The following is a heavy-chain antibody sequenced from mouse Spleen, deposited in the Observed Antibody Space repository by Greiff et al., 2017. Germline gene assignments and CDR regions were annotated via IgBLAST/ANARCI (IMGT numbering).Heavy chain of an antibody. Sequence: VQLKESGAELVRPGASVKLSCTASGFNITDYYMHWVKQRPEQGLEWIGRIDPEDGDTEYAPKFQGKATMTADTSSNTAYLQLSSLTSEDTAVYYCTTGGFYYYGSSYDWFAYWGQGTLVTVSA. D-gene: IGHD1-1*01. CDR1: GFNITDYY. J-gene: IGHJ3*01. V-gene: IGHV14-1*01. CDR2: IDPEDGDT. CDR3: TTGGFYYYGSSYDWFAY.